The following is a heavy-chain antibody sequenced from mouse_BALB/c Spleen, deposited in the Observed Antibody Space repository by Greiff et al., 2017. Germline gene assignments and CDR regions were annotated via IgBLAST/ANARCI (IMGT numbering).Heavy chain of an antibody. Sequence: VQLKQSGPGLVKPSQTVSLTCTVTGISITTGNYRWSWIRQFPGNKLEWIGYIYYSGTITYNPSLTSRTTITRDTSKNQFFLEMNSLTAEDTATYYCARDYRYDGGYWYFDVWGAGTTVTVSS. J-gene: IGHJ1*01. CDR3: ARDYRYDGGYWYFDV. CDR1: GISITTGNYR. CDR2: IYYSGTI. D-gene: IGHD2-14*01. V-gene: IGHV3-5*02.